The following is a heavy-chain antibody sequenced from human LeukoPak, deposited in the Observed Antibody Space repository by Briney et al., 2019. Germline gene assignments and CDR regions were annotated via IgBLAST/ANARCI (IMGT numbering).Heavy chain of an antibody. J-gene: IGHJ3*02. CDR3: ARDLEGSGWTYAFDI. D-gene: IGHD6-19*01. CDR1: GFTFDDYG. V-gene: IGHV3-20*04. CDR2: INWNGGST. Sequence: PGGSLRLSCAASGFTFDDYGMSWVRQAPGKGLEWVSGINWNGGSTGYADSVKGRFTISRDNAKNSLYLQMNSLRAEDTAVYYCARDLEGSGWTYAFDIWGQGTMVTVSS.